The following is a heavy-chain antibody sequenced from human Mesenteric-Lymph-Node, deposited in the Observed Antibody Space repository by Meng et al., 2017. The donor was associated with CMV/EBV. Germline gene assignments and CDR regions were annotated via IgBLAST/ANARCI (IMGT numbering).Heavy chain of an antibody. J-gene: IGHJ6*02. CDR3: AYSNYYYYYGMDV. D-gene: IGHD2-15*01. CDR2: MSPYNTYR. V-gene: IGHV1-18*01. Sequence: ASVKVSCKASGYTFTDFGISWVRQAPGQGLEWMGWMSPYNTYRNYAQNLQGRVTMTTDTSSKTAYMELRTLRSDDTAVYYCAYSNYYYYYGMDVWGQGTTVTVSS. CDR1: GYTFTDFG.